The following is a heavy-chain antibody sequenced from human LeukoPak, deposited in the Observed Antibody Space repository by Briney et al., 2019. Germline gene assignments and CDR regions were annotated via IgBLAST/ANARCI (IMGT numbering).Heavy chain of an antibody. Sequence: SETLSLTCTVSGGSISSYYWSWIRQPLGKGLEWIGYIYYSGSTNYNPSLKSRVTISVDTSKNQFSLKLSSVTAADTAVYYCARGGYCSGGSCYNYWGQGTLVTVSS. V-gene: IGHV4-59*01. J-gene: IGHJ4*02. CDR3: ARGGYCSGGSCYNY. CDR1: GGSISSYY. CDR2: IYYSGST. D-gene: IGHD2-15*01.